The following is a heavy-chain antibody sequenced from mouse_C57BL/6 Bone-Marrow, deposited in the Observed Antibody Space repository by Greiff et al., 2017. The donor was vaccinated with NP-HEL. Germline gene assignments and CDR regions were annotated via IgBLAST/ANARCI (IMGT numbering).Heavy chain of an antibody. CDR1: GYTFTDYY. J-gene: IGHJ2*01. CDR3: AREPPDYFYY. CDR2: IYPGSGNT. Sequence: QVQLQQSGAELVRPGASVKLSCKASGYTFTDYYINWVKQRPGQGLEWIARIYPGSGNTYYNEKFKGKATLTAEKSSSTAYMQRSRLTSDDSAVYFCAREPPDYFYYWGQGTTLTVSS. V-gene: IGHV1-76*01.